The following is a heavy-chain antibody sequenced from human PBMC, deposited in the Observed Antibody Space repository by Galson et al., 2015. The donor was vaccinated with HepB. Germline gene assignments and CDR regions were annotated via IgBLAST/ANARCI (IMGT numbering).Heavy chain of an antibody. D-gene: IGHD2-2*01. CDR3: ARGSSSTSRTDV. CDR2: IIPIFGTT. J-gene: IGHJ6*02. Sequence: SVKVSCKASGGTFSSYAISWVRQAPGQGLEWMGEIIPIFGTTNYAQKFQGRVTITADESTSTAYMELSSLRSEDTAVYYCARGSSSTSRTDVWGQGTTVTVSS. V-gene: IGHV1-69*13. CDR1: GGTFSSYA.